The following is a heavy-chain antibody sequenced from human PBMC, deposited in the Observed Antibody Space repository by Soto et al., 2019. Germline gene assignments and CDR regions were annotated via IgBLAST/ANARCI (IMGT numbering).Heavy chain of an antibody. D-gene: IGHD5-18*01. J-gene: IGHJ4*02. CDR3: AKDEQPNPYYFDY. CDR2: ISGSGGTT. CDR1: GFTFNNYA. Sequence: GSLRLSCAASGFTFNNYAMSWVRQAPGKGLEWVSAISGSGGTTYYADSVKGRFTISRDNSKNTLYLQMNSLRAEDTAVYYCAKDEQPNPYYFDYWGQGTLVTVSS. V-gene: IGHV3-23*01.